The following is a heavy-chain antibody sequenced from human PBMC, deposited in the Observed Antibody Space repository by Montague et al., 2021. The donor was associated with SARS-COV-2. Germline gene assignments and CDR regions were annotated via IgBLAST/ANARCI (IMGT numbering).Heavy chain of an antibody. D-gene: IGHD6-13*01. V-gene: IGHV4-4*02. J-gene: IGHJ4*02. CDR2: IYHSGST. Sequence: SETLSLTCAVSGGSISSSNWWSWVHQPPGKGLEWIGEIYHSGSTNYNPSLKSRVTISVDKSKNQFSLKLSSVTAADTAVYYCARVIAAAGRVANYFDYWGQGTLVTVSS. CDR3: ARVIAAAGRVANYFDY. CDR1: GGSISSSNW.